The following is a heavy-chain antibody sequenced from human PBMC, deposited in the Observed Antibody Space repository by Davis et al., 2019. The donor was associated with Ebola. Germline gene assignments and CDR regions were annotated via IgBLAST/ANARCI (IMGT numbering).Heavy chain of an antibody. J-gene: IGHJ6*02. Sequence: MPSETLSLTCTVSGGSISSYYWSWIRQPPGKGLEWIGYIYYSGSTNYNPSLKSRVTISVDTSKNQFSLKLSSVTAADTAVYYCARVGGGSWQHYYYYGMDVWGQGTTVTVSS. CDR3: ARVGGGSWQHYYYYGMDV. V-gene: IGHV4-59*01. D-gene: IGHD2-15*01. CDR1: GGSISSYY. CDR2: IYYSGST.